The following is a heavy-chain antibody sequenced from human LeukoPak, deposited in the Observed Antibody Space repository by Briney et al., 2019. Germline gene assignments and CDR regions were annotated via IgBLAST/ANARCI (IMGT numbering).Heavy chain of an antibody. D-gene: IGHD3-16*01. CDR1: GFTFSNAW. CDR3: AREDNGGATDDGFDV. CDR2: IRVGDVT. V-gene: IGHV3-53*01. Sequence: PGGSLRLSCAASGFTFSNAWMSWVRQAPGKGLEWVSVIRVGDVTHYADSVKGRFTTSRDSSKNTVYLQMESLRVEDTAVYYCAREDNGGATDDGFDVWGHGTVVTVSS. J-gene: IGHJ3*01.